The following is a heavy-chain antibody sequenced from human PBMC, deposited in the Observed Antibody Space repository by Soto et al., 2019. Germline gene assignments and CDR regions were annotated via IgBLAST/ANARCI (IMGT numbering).Heavy chain of an antibody. CDR1: GFTFSMYC. D-gene: IGHD1-1*01. J-gene: IGHJ4*02. CDR3: AKGGTGYYFDY. Sequence: GSLRLSCSASGFTFSMYCMHWVRQAPGKGLVWVSRINSDGSSPSYADSVKGRFTVSRDNAKNTVYLQMNSLRAEDTAVYYCAKGGTGYYFDYWGQGTLVTVSS. CDR2: INSDGSSP. V-gene: IGHV3-74*01.